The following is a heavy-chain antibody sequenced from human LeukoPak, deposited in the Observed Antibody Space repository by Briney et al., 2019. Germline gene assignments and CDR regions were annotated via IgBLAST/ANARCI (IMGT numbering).Heavy chain of an antibody. D-gene: IGHD3-22*01. V-gene: IGHV4-39*07. CDR2: IYYSGST. J-gene: IGHJ3*02. CDR3: ARAQYYYDSSASDI. CDR1: GGSISSSSYY. Sequence: PSETLSLTCTVSGGSISSSSYYWGWIRQPPGKGLEWIGSIYYSGSTYYNPSLKSRVTISVDTSKDQFSLKLSSVTAADTAVYYCARAQYYYDSSASDIWGQGTMVTVSS.